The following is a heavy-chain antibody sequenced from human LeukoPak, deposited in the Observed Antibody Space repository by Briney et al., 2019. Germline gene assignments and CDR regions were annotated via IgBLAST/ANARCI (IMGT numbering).Heavy chain of an antibody. Sequence: GGSLRLSCAASGFTFSSYAMSWVRQAPGKGLEWVSAISGSGGSTYYADSVKGRFTISRDNSKNTLYLQVNSLRGEDTAVYYCAKVSSTMTTYYYYYMDVWGKGTTVTVSS. D-gene: IGHD4-17*01. CDR1: GFTFSSYA. CDR3: AKVSSTMTTYYYYYMDV. V-gene: IGHV3-23*01. CDR2: ISGSGGST. J-gene: IGHJ6*03.